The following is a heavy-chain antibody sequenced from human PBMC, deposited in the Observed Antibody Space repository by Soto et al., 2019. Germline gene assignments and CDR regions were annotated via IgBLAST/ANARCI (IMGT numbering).Heavy chain of an antibody. CDR3: ARAVVLTFTRFYDMDV. Sequence: GASVKVSCKASGGTFSSYAISWVRQAPGQGLEWMGGIIPIFGTANYAQKFQGRVTITADESTSTASMEVTNLTSEDTAVYYCARAVVLTFTRFYDMDVWGQGTTVTVSS. CDR2: IIPIFGTA. J-gene: IGHJ6*02. V-gene: IGHV1-69*13. D-gene: IGHD3-9*01. CDR1: GGTFSSYA.